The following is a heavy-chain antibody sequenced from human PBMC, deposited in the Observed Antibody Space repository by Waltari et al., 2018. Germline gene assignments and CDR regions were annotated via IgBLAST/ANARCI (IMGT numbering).Heavy chain of an antibody. Sequence: QVQLVQSGAEVKKPGASVKVSCKTSGYTFTGYYMYWVRQAPGQGLEWMGWINPYSGGTAYAQKFQGRVTLTRDTSISKAYMELNRLISDDSAMYYCATAPDAFQIINWGQGTLVTVSS. V-gene: IGHV1-2*02. D-gene: IGHD2-2*01. CDR1: GYTFTGYY. J-gene: IGHJ4*02. CDR3: ATAPDAFQIIN. CDR2: INPYSGGT.